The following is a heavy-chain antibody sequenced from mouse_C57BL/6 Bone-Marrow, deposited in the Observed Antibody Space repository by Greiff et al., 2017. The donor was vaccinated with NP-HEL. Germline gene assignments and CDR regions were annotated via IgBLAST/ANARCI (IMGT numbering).Heavy chain of an antibody. CDR3: TRYLIYYGNYWYFDV. J-gene: IGHJ1*03. V-gene: IGHV1-15*01. CDR1: GYTFTDYE. D-gene: IGHD2-1*01. CDR2: IDPETGGT. Sequence: QAQLQQSGAELVRPGASVTLSCKASGYTFTDYEMHWVKQTPVHGLEWIGAIDPETGGTAYNQKFKGKAILTADKSSSTAYMELRSLTSEDSAVYYCTRYLIYYGNYWYFDVWGTGTTVTVSS.